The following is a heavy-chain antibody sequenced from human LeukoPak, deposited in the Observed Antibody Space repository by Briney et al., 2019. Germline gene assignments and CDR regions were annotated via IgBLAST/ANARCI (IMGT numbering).Heavy chain of an antibody. J-gene: IGHJ4*02. D-gene: IGHD3-10*01. Sequence: PGGSLRLSCAASGFTFSSYAMSWVRQAPGKGLERVSYISSSSSTIYYADSVKGRFTISRDNAKNSLYLQMNSLRAEDTALYYCAKSSGDSYFDYWGQGTLVTVSS. CDR2: ISSSSSTI. CDR1: GFTFSSYA. V-gene: IGHV3-48*04. CDR3: AKSSGDSYFDY.